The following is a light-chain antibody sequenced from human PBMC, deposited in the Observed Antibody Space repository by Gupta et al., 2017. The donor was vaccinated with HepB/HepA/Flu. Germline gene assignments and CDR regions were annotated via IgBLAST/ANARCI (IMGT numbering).Light chain of an antibody. CDR1: QSINSY. Sequence: DSQMTQSPLLLSASVGDRVSLISRAIQSINSYLNWYQQKVRTAANLLIYATSALQSGVPSRFSGSGXGTXFILSIXDVQPEDLATYYCQQTVTAPTTFGXGTKLDIK. CDR2: ATS. CDR3: QQTVTAPTT. V-gene: IGKV1-39*01. J-gene: IGKJ2*01.